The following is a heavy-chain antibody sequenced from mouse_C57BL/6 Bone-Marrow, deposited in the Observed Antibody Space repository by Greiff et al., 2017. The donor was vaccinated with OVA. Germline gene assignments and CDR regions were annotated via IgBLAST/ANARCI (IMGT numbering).Heavy chain of an antibody. CDR2: IHPSDSDT. V-gene: IGHV1-74*01. J-gene: IGHJ1*03. D-gene: IGHD2-4*01. CDR1: GYTFTSYW. CDR3: ARLIYYDYVWYFDV. Sequence: QVQLQQPGAELVKPGASVKVSCKASGYTFTSYWMHWVKQRPGQGLEWIGRIHPSDSDTNYNQKFKGKATLTVDKSSSTAYMQLSSLTSEDSAVYYCARLIYYDYVWYFDVWGTGTTVTVSS.